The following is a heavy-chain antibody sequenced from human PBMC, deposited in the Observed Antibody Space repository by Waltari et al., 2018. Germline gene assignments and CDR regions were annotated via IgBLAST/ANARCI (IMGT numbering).Heavy chain of an antibody. CDR3: ARDAQYSSSWTPFDY. D-gene: IGHD6-13*01. CDR2: IYYSGST. J-gene: IGHJ4*02. CDR1: GFTFDDYP. V-gene: IGHV4-59*01. Sequence: VQLVESGGGLVQPGRSLRLSCAASGFTFDDYPMHWVRQAPGKGLEWLGYIYYSGSTNYNPSLKSRVTISVDTSKNQFSLKLSSVTAADTAVYYCARDAQYSSSWTPFDYWGQGTLVTVSS.